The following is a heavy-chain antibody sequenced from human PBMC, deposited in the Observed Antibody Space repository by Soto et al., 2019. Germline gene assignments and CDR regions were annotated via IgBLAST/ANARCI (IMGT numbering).Heavy chain of an antibody. Sequence: PSETLSLTCAVYGGSFSGYYWSWTRQPPGKGLEWIGEINHSGSTNYNPSLKSRVTISVDTSKNQFSLKLSSVTAADTAVYYCARARSAGNYDFWSGQKYGMDVWGQGTTVTVSS. V-gene: IGHV4-34*01. J-gene: IGHJ6*02. CDR2: INHSGST. CDR3: ARARSAGNYDFWSGQKYGMDV. D-gene: IGHD3-3*01. CDR1: GGSFSGYY.